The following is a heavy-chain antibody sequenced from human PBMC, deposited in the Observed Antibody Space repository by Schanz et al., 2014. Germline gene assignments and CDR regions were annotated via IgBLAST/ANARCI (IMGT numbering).Heavy chain of an antibody. V-gene: IGHV3-74*01. CDR3: VRDERISSGVWFDP. CDR2: IDGEGGDT. CDR1: GFTFRNNW. Sequence: EVQMLESGGGLVQPGGSQRLSCAASGFTFRNNWMHWFRQGPGKGLSWVSRIDGEGGDTRYADSVKGRFTVFRDNARNMVFLQMNSLRVDDTGVYYCVRDERISSGVWFDPWGQGTLVTVSS. J-gene: IGHJ5*02. D-gene: IGHD6-19*01.